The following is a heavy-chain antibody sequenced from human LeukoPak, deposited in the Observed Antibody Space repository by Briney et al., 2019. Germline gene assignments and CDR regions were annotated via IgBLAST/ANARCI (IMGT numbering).Heavy chain of an antibody. CDR1: GFTFSSYW. D-gene: IGHD3-10*01. J-gene: IGHJ6*03. Sequence: GGSLRLSCAASGFTFSSYWMSWVRQAPGKGLEWVANIKQDGSEKYYVDSVKGRFTISRDSAKNSLYLQMNSLRAEDTAVYYCARIRFGESYAPKSYYYYYMDVWGKGTTVTISS. CDR3: ARIRFGESYAPKSYYYYYMDV. V-gene: IGHV3-7*01. CDR2: IKQDGSEK.